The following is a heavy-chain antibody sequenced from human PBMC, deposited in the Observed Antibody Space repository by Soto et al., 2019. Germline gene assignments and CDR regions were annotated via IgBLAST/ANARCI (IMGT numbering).Heavy chain of an antibody. D-gene: IGHD3-22*01. V-gene: IGHV3-30-3*01. CDR2: ISYDGSNK. Sequence: QVQLVESGGGVVQPGRSLRLSCAASGFTFSSYAMHWVRQAPGKGLEWVAVISYDGSNKYYADSVKGRFTISRDNSKNTLYLQMNSLRAEDTAVYYCARAYYDSSGYYYRADAFDICGQGTMVTVSS. CDR1: GFTFSSYA. J-gene: IGHJ3*02. CDR3: ARAYYDSSGYYYRADAFDI.